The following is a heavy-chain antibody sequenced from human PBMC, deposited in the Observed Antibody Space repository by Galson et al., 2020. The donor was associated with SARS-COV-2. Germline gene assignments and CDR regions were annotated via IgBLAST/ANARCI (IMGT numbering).Heavy chain of an antibody. CDR3: ASTLSRSSWYMDDY. V-gene: IGHV4-59*08. J-gene: IGHJ4*02. CDR2: IYYSGST. Sequence: ETSETLSLTCTVSGGSISSYYWSWIRQPPGKGLEWIGYIYYSGSTNYNPSLKSRVTISVDTSKNQFSLKLSSVTAADTAVYYCASTLSRSSWYMDDYWGQGTLVTVSS. CDR1: GGSISSYY. D-gene: IGHD6-13*01.